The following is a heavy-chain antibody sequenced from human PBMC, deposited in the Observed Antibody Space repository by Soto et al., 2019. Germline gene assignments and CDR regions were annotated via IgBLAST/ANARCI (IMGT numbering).Heavy chain of an antibody. J-gene: IGHJ4*02. D-gene: IGHD2-15*01. CDR2: IYHSGST. CDR3: ARRWGSAADY. V-gene: IGHV4-59*08. Sequence: SETLSLTCTVSGGSISSYYWSWIRQPPGKGLEWIGYIYHSGSTNYNPSLKSRVTISVDTSKNQFSLKLSSVTAADTAVYYCARRWGSAADYWGQGTLVTVSS. CDR1: GGSISSYY.